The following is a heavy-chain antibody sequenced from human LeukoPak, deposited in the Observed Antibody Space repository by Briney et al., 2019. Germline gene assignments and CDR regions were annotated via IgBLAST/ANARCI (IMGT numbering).Heavy chain of an antibody. V-gene: IGHV3-21*01. CDR2: ISSSSSYI. Sequence: NPGGSLRLSCAASGFTFSSYSMNWVRQAPGKGLEWVSSISSSSSYIYYADSVKGRFTTSRDNAKNSLYLQMNSLRAEDTAVYYCASKGYGDYPFDYWGQGTLVTVSS. CDR3: ASKGYGDYPFDY. CDR1: GFTFSSYS. J-gene: IGHJ4*02. D-gene: IGHD4-17*01.